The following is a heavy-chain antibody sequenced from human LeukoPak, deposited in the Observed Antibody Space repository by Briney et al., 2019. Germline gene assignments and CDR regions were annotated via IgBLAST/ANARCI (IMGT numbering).Heavy chain of an antibody. V-gene: IGHV4-59*01. D-gene: IGHD3-22*01. CDR1: GGSISSYY. CDR2: IYYSGTT. J-gene: IGHJ4*02. Sequence: SETLSPTCTVSGGSISSYYWSWIRQPPGKGLEWIGYIYYSGTTNYNPSLKSRVTISVDTSKNQFSLKLSSVTAADTAVYYCASSLITQYDYWGQGTLVTVSS. CDR3: ASSLITQYDY.